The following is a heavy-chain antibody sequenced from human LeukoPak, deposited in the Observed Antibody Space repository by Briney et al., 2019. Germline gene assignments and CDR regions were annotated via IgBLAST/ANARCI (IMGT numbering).Heavy chain of an antibody. V-gene: IGHV4-38-2*02. J-gene: IGHJ6*03. CDR2: IYHSGST. CDR3: ARTAGRSYYYYYMDV. D-gene: IGHD6-13*01. CDR1: GYSISSGYY. Sequence: SETLSLTCTVSGYSISSGYYWGWIRQPPGKGLEWIGSIYHSGSTYYNPSLKSRVTISVDTSKNQFSLKLSSVTAADTAVYYCARTAGRSYYYYYMDVWGKGTTVTVSS.